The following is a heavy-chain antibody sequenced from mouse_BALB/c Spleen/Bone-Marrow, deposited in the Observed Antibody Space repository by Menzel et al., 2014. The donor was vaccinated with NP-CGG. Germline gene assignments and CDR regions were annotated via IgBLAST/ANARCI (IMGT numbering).Heavy chain of an antibody. CDR2: IYPGNGST. D-gene: IGHD2-1*01. Sequence: VQPQQSGPELVKPGASVKMSCKASGYTFTSCYIHWVKQSPGQGLEWIGWIYPGNGSTEYNEKFKGKTTLTADKSSSTAYMLLSSLTSEDSAIYFCARPDGNYESYFDYWGQGTTLTVSS. CDR1: GYTFTSCY. V-gene: IGHV1S56*01. J-gene: IGHJ2*01. CDR3: ARPDGNYESYFDY.